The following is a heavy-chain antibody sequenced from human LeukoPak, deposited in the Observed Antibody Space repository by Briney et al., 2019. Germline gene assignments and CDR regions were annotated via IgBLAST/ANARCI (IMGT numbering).Heavy chain of an antibody. D-gene: IGHD3-9*01. CDR1: GYSFTSYW. CDR2: IYPGDSDT. CDR3: ASLPKYYDILTGRDY. V-gene: IGHV5-51*01. J-gene: IGHJ4*02. Sequence: GESLKISCKGSGYSFTSYWIGWVRQMPGKGLEWMGIIYPGDSDTRYSPSFQGQVTISADKSISTAYLQWSSLKASDTAMYYCASLPKYYDILTGRDYWGQGTLVTVSS.